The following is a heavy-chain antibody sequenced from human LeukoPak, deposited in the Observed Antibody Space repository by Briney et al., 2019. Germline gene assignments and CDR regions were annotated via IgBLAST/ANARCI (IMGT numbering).Heavy chain of an antibody. J-gene: IGHJ5*02. CDR2: FDPEDGET. Sequence: ASVKVSCKVSGYTLTELSMHWVRQAPGKGLEWMGGFDPEDGETIYAQKFQGRVTMTEDTSTDTAYMELSSLRSEDTAVYYCARDDPGYCSGGSCYGNWFDPWGQGTLVTVSS. V-gene: IGHV1-24*01. CDR1: GYTLTELS. D-gene: IGHD2-15*01. CDR3: ARDDPGYCSGGSCYGNWFDP.